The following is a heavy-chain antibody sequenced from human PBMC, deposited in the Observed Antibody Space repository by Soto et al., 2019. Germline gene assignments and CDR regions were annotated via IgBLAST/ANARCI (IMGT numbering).Heavy chain of an antibody. V-gene: IGHV3-30*18. Sequence: HVQLVESGGGVIQPGKSLRLSCAASGFTFSSYAMHWVRQAPGKGLEWVAFISYHGSHNYYADSVKGRFTISRDNSKNTLYLQMNSLRSEDTAVYFCAKDRTTIFGVVTYYFDNWGQGTPVTVSS. D-gene: IGHD3-3*01. J-gene: IGHJ4*02. CDR1: GFTFSSYA. CDR3: AKDRTTIFGVVTYYFDN. CDR2: ISYHGSHN.